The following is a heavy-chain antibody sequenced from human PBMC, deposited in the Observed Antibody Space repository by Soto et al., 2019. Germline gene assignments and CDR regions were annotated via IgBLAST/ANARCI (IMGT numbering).Heavy chain of an antibody. V-gene: IGHV1-8*01. J-gene: IGHJ6*02. Sequence: ASVKVSCKASGYSFSDFDINWLRQASGQGPEWMGWMNAKSGDTFFAQRFQGKFNMTWDTSLSTACMEVGSLTSDDTAIYYCARGNPFTYAGFHVSGQGTTVTVSS. CDR2: MNAKSGDT. CDR3: ARGNPFTYAGFHV. CDR1: GYSFSDFD. D-gene: IGHD3-10*01.